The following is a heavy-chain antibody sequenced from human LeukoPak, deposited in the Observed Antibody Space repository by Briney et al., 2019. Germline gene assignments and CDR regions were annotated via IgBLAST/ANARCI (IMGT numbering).Heavy chain of an antibody. CDR1: GGSISSYY. CDR3: ARLDYDYVWGSYRSFDY. V-gene: IGHV4-59*01. D-gene: IGHD3-16*02. CDR2: IYYSGST. J-gene: IGHJ4*02. Sequence: PSETLSLTCTVSGGSISSYYWSWIRQPPGKGLEWIGYIYYSGSTNYNPSLKSRVTISVDTSKNQFSLKLSSVTAADTAVYYCARLDYDYVWGSYRSFDYWGQGTLVTVSS.